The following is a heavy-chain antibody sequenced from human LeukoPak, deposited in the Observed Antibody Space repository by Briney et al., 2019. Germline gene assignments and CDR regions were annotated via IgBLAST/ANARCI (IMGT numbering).Heavy chain of an antibody. Sequence: SETLSLTCTVSGGSISGYYWSWIRQPPGKGLEWIGEINHSGSTNYNPSLKSRVTISIDRSKNQFSLKLSSVTAVDTAVYYCARHVGAGLLNYWGQGTLVTVSS. D-gene: IGHD3-16*01. CDR1: GGSISGYY. V-gene: IGHV4-34*01. CDR2: INHSGST. J-gene: IGHJ4*02. CDR3: ARHVGAGLLNY.